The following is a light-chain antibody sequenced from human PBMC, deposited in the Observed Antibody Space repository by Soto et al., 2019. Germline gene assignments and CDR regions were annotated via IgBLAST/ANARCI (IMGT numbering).Light chain of an antibody. J-gene: IGKJ2*01. V-gene: IGKV3-15*01. Sequence: EIVMTQSPATLSMSPGERATLSCRASQSISSNLAWYQQKPGQAPRLLIYGASTRATGIPARFSGSVSGTDFTLTISSLQSEDFAIYYCQQYNNWPPLYTFGQGTKLENK. CDR3: QQYNNWPPLYT. CDR2: GAS. CDR1: QSISSN.